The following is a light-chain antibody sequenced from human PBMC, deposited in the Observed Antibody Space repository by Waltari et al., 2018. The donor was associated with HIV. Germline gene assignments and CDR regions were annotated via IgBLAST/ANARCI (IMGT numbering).Light chain of an antibody. Sequence: QSALTQPASVSGSPGQSITISCTGTSSDVGSYNLVSWYQQHPDKAPKLMIYDVTKRPSGISNRFSGSKSGNTASLTISGLQAEDEADYYCCSYAGSSTFRVFGGGTKLTVL. CDR1: SSDVGSYNL. CDR2: DVT. J-gene: IGLJ3*02. V-gene: IGLV2-23*02. CDR3: CSYAGSSTFRV.